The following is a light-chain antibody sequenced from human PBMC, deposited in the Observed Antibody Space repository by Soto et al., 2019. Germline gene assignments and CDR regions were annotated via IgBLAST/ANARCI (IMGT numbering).Light chain of an antibody. J-gene: IGKJ4*01. CDR2: AAS. V-gene: IGKV1-8*01. CDR1: QGISSY. Sequence: AIRMTQSPSSLSASTGDRVTITCRASQGISSYLAWYQQKPGKAPKLLIYAASTLQSGVPSRFSGSGSGTDFTLSISCLQSEDFATYYCQQYYSYPHFGGGTKVEIK. CDR3: QQYYSYPH.